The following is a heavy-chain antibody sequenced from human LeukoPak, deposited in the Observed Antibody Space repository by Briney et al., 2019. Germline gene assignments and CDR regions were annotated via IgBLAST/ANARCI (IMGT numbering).Heavy chain of an antibody. J-gene: IGHJ4*02. CDR1: GYTFTGYY. D-gene: IGHD3-16*01. V-gene: IGHV1-18*04. CDR3: ARDRGGRSHFDY. Sequence: ASVKVSCKASGYTFTGYYMHWVRQAPGQGLEWMGWISAYNGNTNYAQKLQGRVTMTTDTSTSTAYMELRSLRSDDTAVYYCARDRGGRSHFDYWGQGTLVTVSS. CDR2: ISAYNGNT.